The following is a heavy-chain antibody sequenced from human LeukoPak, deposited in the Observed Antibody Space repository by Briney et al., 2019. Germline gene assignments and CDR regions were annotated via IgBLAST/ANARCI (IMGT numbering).Heavy chain of an antibody. Sequence: SETLSLTCTVSGGSISSYYWSWIRQPPGKGLEWIGYISYSGSTNYNPSLKSRVTISVDTSKNQFSLTLSSVTAANTAVYYCARGSGWLPDYWGQGTLVSVSS. CDR3: ARGSGWLPDY. J-gene: IGHJ4*02. CDR1: GGSISSYY. D-gene: IGHD6-19*01. V-gene: IGHV4-59*01. CDR2: ISYSGST.